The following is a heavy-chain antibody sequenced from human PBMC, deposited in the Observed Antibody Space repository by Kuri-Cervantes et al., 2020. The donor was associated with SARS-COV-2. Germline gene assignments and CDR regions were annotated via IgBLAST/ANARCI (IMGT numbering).Heavy chain of an antibody. CDR2: ISSSGSTI. V-gene: IGHV3-48*03. CDR3: ARDTPPTDY. Sequence: GGSLRLSCAASGFTFSSYEMNWVRQAPGKGLEWVSYISSSGSTIYYADSVKGRFTISRDNAKNSLYLQMNSLRAEDAAVYYCARDTPPTDYWGQGTLVTVSS. J-gene: IGHJ4*02. CDR1: GFTFSSYE.